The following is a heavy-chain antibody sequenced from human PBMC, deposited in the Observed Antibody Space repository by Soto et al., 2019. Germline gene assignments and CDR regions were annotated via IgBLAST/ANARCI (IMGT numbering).Heavy chain of an antibody. J-gene: IGHJ3*01. D-gene: IGHD2-2*01. CDR1: GDSISDGAYY. Sequence: QVQLQESGPGLVKPSQTLSLTCSVSGDSISDGAYYWTWIRQRPGKGLAYIGYIYYSGSIYYNPSQQTRLTISRDASKNHFYLKLTSVTAADMAMYYCASGSDASPAFNFWRQGTIVTVSS. CDR3: ASGSDASPAFNF. CDR2: IYYSGSI. V-gene: IGHV4-31*03.